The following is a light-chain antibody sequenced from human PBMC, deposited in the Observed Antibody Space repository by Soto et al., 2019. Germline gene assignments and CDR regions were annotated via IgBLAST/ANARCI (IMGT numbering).Light chain of an antibody. CDR1: ESISRW. J-gene: IGKJ5*01. CDR2: KAS. Sequence: DIQMTQSPATLSASVGDRVTITCRASESISRWLAWYQQKPGKAPKLLIYKASTLKSGVPSRFSGSGSGTEFTLTISSLEPEDSAIYYCQQRNIWPPVTFGQGTRLEIK. V-gene: IGKV1-5*03. CDR3: QQRNIWPPVT.